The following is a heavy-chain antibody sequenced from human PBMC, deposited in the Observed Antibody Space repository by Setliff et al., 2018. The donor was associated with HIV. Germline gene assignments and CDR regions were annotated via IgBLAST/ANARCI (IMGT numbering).Heavy chain of an antibody. V-gene: IGHV3-48*04. CDR1: GFSVSSNY. D-gene: IGHD6-13*01. J-gene: IGHJ4*02. CDR2: IGRSSTPI. Sequence: PGGSLRLSCAASGFSVSSNYMSWVRQAPGKGLEWVSYIGRSSTPIYYADSVKGRFTISRDNAKNSLVLQMSSLRAEDTAVYFCARDSGIAGADDYWGPGTLVTVSS. CDR3: ARDSGIAGADDY.